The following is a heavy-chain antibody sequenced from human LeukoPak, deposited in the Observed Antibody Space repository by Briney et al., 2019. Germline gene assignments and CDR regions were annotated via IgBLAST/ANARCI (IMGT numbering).Heavy chain of an antibody. CDR2: INSDGTTT. V-gene: IGHV3-74*01. Sequence: GGSLRLSCAASGFTFSTYWMHWVRQGPGKGLAWVSRINSDGTTTSYADSVKGRFTISRDNAKNSLYLQMNSLRAEDMALYYCAKGDSSGYPRHYMDVWGKGTTVTVSS. CDR1: GFTFSTYW. J-gene: IGHJ6*03. CDR3: AKGDSSGYPRHYMDV. D-gene: IGHD3-22*01.